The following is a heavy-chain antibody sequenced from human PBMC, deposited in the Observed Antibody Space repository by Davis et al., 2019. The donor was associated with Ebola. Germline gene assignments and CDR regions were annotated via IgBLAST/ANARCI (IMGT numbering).Heavy chain of an antibody. CDR1: GGSISNYY. J-gene: IGHJ4*02. CDR3: ARARSQRWDLPYPDS. V-gene: IGHV4-59*01. CDR2: LYYSGGT. D-gene: IGHD1-26*01. Sequence: PSETLSLTCTVSGGSISNYYWTWIRQSPGKELTWLGWLYYSGGTNYNPSFRNRVSISADTSRSQISLQLTSVTVADTGIYYCARARSQRWDLPYPDSWGQGTLVTVSS.